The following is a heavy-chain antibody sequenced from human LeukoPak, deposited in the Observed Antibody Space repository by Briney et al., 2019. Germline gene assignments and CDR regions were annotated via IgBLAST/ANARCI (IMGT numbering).Heavy chain of an antibody. CDR1: GGSISTGDYY. CDR3: ARDMVTAPYFWFDP. CDR2: IHTSGST. D-gene: IGHD2-21*02. V-gene: IGHV4-61*02. J-gene: IGHJ5*02. Sequence: SETLSLTCTVSGGSISTGDYYWSWIRQPAGKGLEWIVRIHTSGSTIYNPSLQTRVTVSIDMSRNQFSLILNSVTAADTAVYYCARDMVTAPYFWFDPWGQGTLVTVSS.